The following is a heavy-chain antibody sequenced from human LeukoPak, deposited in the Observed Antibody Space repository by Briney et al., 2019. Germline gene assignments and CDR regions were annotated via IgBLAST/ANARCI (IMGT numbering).Heavy chain of an antibody. CDR2: ISGSGGST. CDR3: AKGSFSGIYYYYMDV. J-gene: IGHJ6*03. Sequence: PGGSLRLSCAASGFTFSSYAMSWVRQAPGKGLEWVSAISGSGGSTYYADSVKGRFTISRDNSKNTLYLQMNSLRAEDTAVYYCAKGSFSGIYYYYMDVWGKGTTVTVSS. D-gene: IGHD3-10*01. CDR1: GFTFSSYA. V-gene: IGHV3-23*01.